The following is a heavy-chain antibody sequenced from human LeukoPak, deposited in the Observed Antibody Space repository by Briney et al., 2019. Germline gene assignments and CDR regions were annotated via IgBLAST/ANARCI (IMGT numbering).Heavy chain of an antibody. J-gene: IGHJ6*03. CDR3: ARDGSLNYYYYMDV. V-gene: IGHV4-39*07. CDR2: IYYSGST. Sequence: PSETLSLTCTVSGGSISSSSYYWGWIRQPPGKGLEWIGSIYYSGSTYYNPSLKSRVTISVDTSKNQFSLKLSSVTAADTAVYYCARDGSLNYYYYMDVWGKGTTVTVSS. CDR1: GGSISSSSYY.